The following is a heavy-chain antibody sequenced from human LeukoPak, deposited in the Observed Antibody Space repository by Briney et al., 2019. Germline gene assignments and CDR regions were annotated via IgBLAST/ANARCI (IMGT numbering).Heavy chain of an antibody. V-gene: IGHV4-59*01. J-gene: IGHJ5*02. CDR3: AKDQPYSSTGYSGWFDP. CDR1: GDSNSDNY. D-gene: IGHD6-13*01. Sequence: SETLSLICTVSGDSNSDNYWTWIRQPPGXXXXXXXXXYVSGNSNYNPSLKSRXTISADTSKNRFSLRPSSVTAADTAVYYCAKDQPYSSTGYSGWFDPWGQGTLVTVSS. CDR2: XYVSGNS.